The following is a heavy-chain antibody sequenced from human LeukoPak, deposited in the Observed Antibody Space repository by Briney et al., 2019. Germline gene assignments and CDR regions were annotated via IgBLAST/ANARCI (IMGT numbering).Heavy chain of an antibody. J-gene: IGHJ4*02. CDR3: VRDFRSADY. Sequence: GGSLRISCAASGFTFSSYAMHWVRQAPGKGLEWVAVISYDGSNKYYADSVKGRFTISRDNSENTLYLQMNSLRAEDTAVYYCVRDFRSADYWGQGTLVTVSS. CDR1: GFTFSSYA. CDR2: ISYDGSNK. V-gene: IGHV3-30-3*01.